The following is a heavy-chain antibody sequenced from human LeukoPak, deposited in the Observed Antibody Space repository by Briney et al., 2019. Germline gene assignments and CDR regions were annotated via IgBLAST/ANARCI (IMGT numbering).Heavy chain of an antibody. CDR2: IYHSGST. CDR1: GGSISSGGYS. CDR3: AGASTTVTYFDY. D-gene: IGHD4-17*01. Sequence: SETLSLTCAVSGGSISSGGYSWSWIRQPPGKGLEWIGYIYHSGSTYYNPSLKSRVTISVDRSKNQFSLKLSSVTAADTAVYYCAGASTTVTYFDYWGQGTLVTVSS. J-gene: IGHJ4*02. V-gene: IGHV4-30-2*01.